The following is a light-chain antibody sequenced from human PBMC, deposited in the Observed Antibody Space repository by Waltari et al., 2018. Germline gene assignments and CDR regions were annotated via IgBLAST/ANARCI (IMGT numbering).Light chain of an antibody. CDR2: DVN. CDR1: SRAVGTYTP. J-gene: IGLJ1*01. Sequence: QSALTQPASVSGSPGQSITIPCPGTSRAVGTYTPVSWYQHHPGKGPKLIIYDVNKRSSGVSNRVSGSKSGNTASLTISGLQTEDEADYYCSSYTGWIYVFGSGTKVTVL. V-gene: IGLV2-14*02. CDR3: SSYTGWIYV.